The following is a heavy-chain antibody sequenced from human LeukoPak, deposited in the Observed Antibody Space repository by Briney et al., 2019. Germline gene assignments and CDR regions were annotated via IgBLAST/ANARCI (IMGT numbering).Heavy chain of an antibody. CDR2: ILPIFGTA. D-gene: IGHD3-10*01. Sequence: GVSVKVSCKASGGTFSSYAISWVRQAPGQGLEWMGGILPIFGTANYAQKFQGRVTITADKSTSTAYMELSSLRSEDTAVYYCARDMVRGANDAFDIWGQGTMVTVSS. V-gene: IGHV1-69*06. CDR3: ARDMVRGANDAFDI. J-gene: IGHJ3*02. CDR1: GGTFSSYA.